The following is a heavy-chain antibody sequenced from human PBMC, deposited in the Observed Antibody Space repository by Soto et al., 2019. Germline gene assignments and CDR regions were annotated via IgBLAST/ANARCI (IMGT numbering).Heavy chain of an antibody. CDR3: ASSSLYGMDV. Sequence: PSETLSLTCAVYGGSFSGYYWSWIRQPPGKGLEWIGEINHSGNTYYNPSLKGRLIISIYTSKNQFSLMVGSVTAADPAVYYCASSSLYGMDVWGQGTTVTVSS. CDR1: GGSFSGYY. V-gene: IGHV4-34*01. CDR2: INHSGNT. J-gene: IGHJ6*02.